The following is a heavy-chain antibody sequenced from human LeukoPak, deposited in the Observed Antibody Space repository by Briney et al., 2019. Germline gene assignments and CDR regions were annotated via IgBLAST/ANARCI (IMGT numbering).Heavy chain of an antibody. CDR1: GFTFSSYS. CDR3: ARDVVGMDV. J-gene: IGHJ6*02. CDR2: ISSSSSYI. V-gene: IGHV3-21*01. Sequence: GGSLRLSCAASGFTFSSYSMNWVRQAPGKGLEWVSSISSSSSYIYYADSVKGRFTISRDNSKNTQYLQMNSLRVEDTAVYYCARDVVGMDVWGQGTTVTVAS.